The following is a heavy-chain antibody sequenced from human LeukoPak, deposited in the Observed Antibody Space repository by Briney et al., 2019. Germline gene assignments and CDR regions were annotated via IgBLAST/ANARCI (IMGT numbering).Heavy chain of an antibody. Sequence: PGGSLRLSCAASGFTFSSYWMSWVRQAPGKGLEWVANIKQDGSEKYYVDSVKGRFTISSDNSKNTLYLQMNSLRAEDTAVYYCAREIVVVVAAIPRYYFDYWGQGTLVTVSS. CDR3: AREIVVVVAAIPRYYFDY. J-gene: IGHJ4*02. CDR1: GFTFSSYW. D-gene: IGHD2-15*01. V-gene: IGHV3-7*01. CDR2: IKQDGSEK.